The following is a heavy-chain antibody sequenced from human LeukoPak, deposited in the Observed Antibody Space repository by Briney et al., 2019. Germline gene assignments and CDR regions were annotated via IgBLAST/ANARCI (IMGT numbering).Heavy chain of an antibody. CDR3: ARVLDYSNWFDS. J-gene: IGHJ5*01. CDR1: GGSISSYY. V-gene: IGHV4-59*08. D-gene: IGHD4-11*01. CDR2: IYYSGST. Sequence: SETLSLTCTVSGGSISSYYWSWIRQPPGKGLEWIGYIYYSGSTNYNPSLKSRVTISVDTSKNQFSLKLSSVTAADTAVYYCARVLDYSNWFDSWGQGTLVTVSS.